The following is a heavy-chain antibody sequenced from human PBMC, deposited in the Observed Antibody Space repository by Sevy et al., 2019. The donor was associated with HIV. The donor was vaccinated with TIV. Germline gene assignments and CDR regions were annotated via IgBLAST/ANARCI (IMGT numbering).Heavy chain of an antibody. CDR2: IKQDGSEK. J-gene: IGHJ4*02. D-gene: IGHD3-22*01. Sequence: GGSLRLSCAASGFTFSSYWMSWIRQAPGKGLEWVANIKQDGSEKYYVDSVKGRFTISRDNAKNSLYLQMNSLRAEDTAVYYCAREENYYSYYFDYWGQRTLVTVSS. CDR1: GFTFSSYW. V-gene: IGHV3-7*01. CDR3: AREENYYSYYFDY.